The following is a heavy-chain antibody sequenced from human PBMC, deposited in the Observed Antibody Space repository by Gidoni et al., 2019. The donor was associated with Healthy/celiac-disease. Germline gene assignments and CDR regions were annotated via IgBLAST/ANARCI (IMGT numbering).Heavy chain of an antibody. V-gene: IGHV3-33*08. D-gene: IGHD5-12*01. J-gene: IGHJ4*02. Sequence: QVQLVQSGGGVVQSGRSLILSCAASGFTFSSYGMHWVRQAPGKGLEWVAVIWYDGSNKYYADSVKGRFTISRDNSKNTLYLQMNSLRAEDTAVYYCARAAYSGYSGFDYWGQGTLVTVSS. CDR2: IWYDGSNK. CDR1: GFTFSSYG. CDR3: ARAAYSGYSGFDY.